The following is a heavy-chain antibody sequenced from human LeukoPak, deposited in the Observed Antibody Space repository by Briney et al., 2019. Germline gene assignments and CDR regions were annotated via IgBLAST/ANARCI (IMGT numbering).Heavy chain of an antibody. V-gene: IGHV1-2*02. Sequence: ASVKVSCKASGCTFTGYYMHWVRQAPGQGLEWMGWINPNSGGTNYAQKFRGRVTMTRDTSISTAYMELSRLRSDDTAVYYCARDLEWLGYFDLWGRGTLVTVSS. J-gene: IGHJ2*01. CDR1: GCTFTGYY. CDR3: ARDLEWLGYFDL. CDR2: INPNSGGT. D-gene: IGHD6-19*01.